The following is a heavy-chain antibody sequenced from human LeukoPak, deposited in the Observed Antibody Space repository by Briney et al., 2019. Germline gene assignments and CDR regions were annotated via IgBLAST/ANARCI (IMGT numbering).Heavy chain of an antibody. CDR1: GGYISSYY. J-gene: IGHJ4*02. CDR3: ARVPLATMVRGVPQYYFDY. Sequence: SETLSLTCSVSGGYISSYYWSWIRQPPGEGLEWIGYVYYSGNTNYNPSLKSRVTISVDTSKNQFSLKLSSVTAADTAVYYCARVPLATMVRGVPQYYFDYWGQGTLVTVSS. CDR2: VYYSGNT. V-gene: IGHV4-59*12. D-gene: IGHD3-10*01.